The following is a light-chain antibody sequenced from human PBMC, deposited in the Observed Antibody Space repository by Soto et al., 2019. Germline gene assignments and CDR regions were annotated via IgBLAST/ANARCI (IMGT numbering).Light chain of an antibody. CDR1: SSDIGHYDY. CDR2: HVT. V-gene: IGLV2-14*03. J-gene: IGLJ1*01. Sequence: ALNQPASVSVSPGQSITISCTGTSSDIGHYDYVSWYQQHPVKAPKLMIYHVTYRPSGVSNRYSGSKYGNSAPLTISGLQADDEADYYCCSLTTSHTYVFGRGTKVTVL. CDR3: CSLTTSHTYV.